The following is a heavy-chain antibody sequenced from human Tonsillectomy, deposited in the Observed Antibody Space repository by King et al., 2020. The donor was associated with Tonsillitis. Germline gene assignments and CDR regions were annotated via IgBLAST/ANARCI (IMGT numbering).Heavy chain of an antibody. Sequence: VQLVESGGGLVQPGGSLRLSCTASGFTFSDHYMDWVRQAPGKGLEWVARIRNKAQSYTTGCAASVKGRFSISRDESKRSVYLQMNSLKTEDTAMYYCAKGYCTSGTCYSGDYWGQGTLVIVSS. CDR1: GFTFSDHY. D-gene: IGHD2-15*01. CDR3: AKGYCTSGTCYSGDY. J-gene: IGHJ4*02. CDR2: IRNKAQSYTT. V-gene: IGHV3-72*01.